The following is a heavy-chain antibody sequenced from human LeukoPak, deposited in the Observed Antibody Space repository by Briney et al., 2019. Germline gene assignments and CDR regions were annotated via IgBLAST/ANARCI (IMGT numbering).Heavy chain of an antibody. CDR3: ARGIAAAVYAFDI. CDR1: GGSISSYY. V-gene: IGHV4-59*01. CDR2: IYYSGST. D-gene: IGHD6-13*01. Sequence: SETLSLTCTVSGGSISSYYWSWIRQPPGKGLEWIGYIYYSGSTNYNPSLKSRVTISVDTSKNQFSLKLSSVTAADTAVYYCARGIAAAVYAFDIWGQGTMVTVSS. J-gene: IGHJ3*02.